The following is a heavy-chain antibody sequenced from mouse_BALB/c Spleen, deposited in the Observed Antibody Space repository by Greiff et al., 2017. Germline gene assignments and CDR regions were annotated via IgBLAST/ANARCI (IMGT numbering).Heavy chain of an antibody. CDR1: GFTFSSYG. CDR2: ISSGGSYT. Sequence: DVMLVESGGDLVKPGGSLKLSCAASGFTFSSYGMSWVRQTPDKRLEWVATISSGGSYTYYPDSVKGRFTISRDNAKNTLYLQMSSLKSEDTAMYYCARRERWYFDVWGAGTTVTVSS. CDR3: ARRERWYFDV. J-gene: IGHJ1*01. V-gene: IGHV5-6*02.